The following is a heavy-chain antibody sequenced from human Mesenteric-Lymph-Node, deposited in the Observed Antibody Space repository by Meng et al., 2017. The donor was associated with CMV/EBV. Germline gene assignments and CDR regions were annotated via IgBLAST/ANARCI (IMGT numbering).Heavy chain of an antibody. CDR2: VHYSGST. Sequence: SETLSLTCAVSGGSISSSTYYWGWIRQPPGKGLEWIGNVHYSGSTYYNPSLKSRVTISVDTFKNQFSLKLTSVTAADTAVYYCARATPEYFQHWGQGTLVTVSS. V-gene: IGHV4-39*07. J-gene: IGHJ1*01. CDR1: GGSISSSTYY. CDR3: ARATPEYFQH.